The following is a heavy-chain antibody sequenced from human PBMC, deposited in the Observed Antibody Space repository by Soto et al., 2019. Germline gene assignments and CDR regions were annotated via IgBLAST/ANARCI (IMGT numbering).Heavy chain of an antibody. D-gene: IGHD2-2*01. V-gene: IGHV3-23*01. CDR1: GFTFSSYA. CDR2: ISSRGDII. CDR3: AKDPRAVPWPMGQFDY. J-gene: IGHJ4*02. Sequence: EVQLLESGGGSVQPGGSLRLSCTTSGFTFSSYAMNWVRQAPGKGLEWVSVISSRGDIIEYADSVKGRFTISRDNSRNTLFLQMNSLRADDTAVYYCAKDPRAVPWPMGQFDYWGQGTLVTVSS.